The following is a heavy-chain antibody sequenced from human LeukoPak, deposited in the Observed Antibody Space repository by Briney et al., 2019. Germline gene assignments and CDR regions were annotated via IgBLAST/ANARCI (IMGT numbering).Heavy chain of an antibody. V-gene: IGHV3-11*01. D-gene: IGHD3-22*01. CDR3: AREGYYDSSGYGVGY. CDR1: GFTFSDYY. CDR2: ITNSGTTI. J-gene: IGHJ4*02. Sequence: PGGSLRLSCAASGFTFSDYYMSWIRQAPGKGPERISYITNSGTTIYYADSVKGRFTISRDNAKNSLYLQMNSLRAEDTAVYYCAREGYYDSSGYGVGYWGQGTLVTVSS.